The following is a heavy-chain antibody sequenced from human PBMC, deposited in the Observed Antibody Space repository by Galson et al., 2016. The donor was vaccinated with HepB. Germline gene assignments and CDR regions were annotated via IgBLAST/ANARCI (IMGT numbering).Heavy chain of an antibody. Sequence: SETLSLTCTVSGDSINRSSSSWAWIRQSPGKGLEWIGTTFYSGTPFYNPSLKSRVTISVDKSKNQLSLRLRSVTAADTSVYYCAAGALDSWGQGTLVSVSS. J-gene: IGHJ4*02. CDR2: TFYSGTP. CDR1: GDSINRSSSS. D-gene: IGHD3-10*01. V-gene: IGHV4-39*01. CDR3: AAGALDS.